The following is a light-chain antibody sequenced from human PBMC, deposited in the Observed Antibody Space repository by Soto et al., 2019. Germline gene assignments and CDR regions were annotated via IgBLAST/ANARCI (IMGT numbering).Light chain of an antibody. Sequence: DIVMTQSPDSLAVSLGERATINCKSSQSVLYSSNNKNYLAWYQQKPGQPPKLLISWASTRESGVPDRFSGSGSGTDFTLTIRSLQAEDVAVYYCQQYYSAPHTFGQGTRLEIK. CDR3: QQYYSAPHT. V-gene: IGKV4-1*01. CDR1: QSVLYSSNNKNY. J-gene: IGKJ5*01. CDR2: WAS.